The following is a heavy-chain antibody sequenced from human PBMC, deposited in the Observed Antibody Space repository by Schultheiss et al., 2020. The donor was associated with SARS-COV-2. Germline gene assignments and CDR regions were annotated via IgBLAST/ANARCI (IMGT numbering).Heavy chain of an antibody. CDR3: ARDRDYDSSGSSMDV. Sequence: ASVKVSCKASGYTFTSYGISWVRQAPGQGLEWMGWINPNSGGTNYAQKFQGRVTMTRDTSISTAYMELSRLRSDDTAVYYCARDRDYDSSGSSMDVWGQGTTVTVSS. J-gene: IGHJ6*02. CDR1: GYTFTSYG. D-gene: IGHD3-22*01. V-gene: IGHV1-2*02. CDR2: INPNSGGT.